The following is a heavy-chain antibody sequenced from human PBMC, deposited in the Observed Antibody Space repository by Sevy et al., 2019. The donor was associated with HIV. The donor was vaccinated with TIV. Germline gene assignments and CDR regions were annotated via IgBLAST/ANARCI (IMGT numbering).Heavy chain of an antibody. CDR3: AKDYIYGSEYYYYMDV. Sequence: GGSLRLSCAASGFTFSSYGMHWVRQAPGKGLEWVAFIRYDGSNKYYADSVKGRFTISRDNSKNTLYLQMNSLRAEDTAVYYCAKDYIYGSEYYYYMDVWGKGTTVTVSS. V-gene: IGHV3-30*02. CDR1: GFTFSSYG. J-gene: IGHJ6*03. D-gene: IGHD3-10*01. CDR2: IRYDGSNK.